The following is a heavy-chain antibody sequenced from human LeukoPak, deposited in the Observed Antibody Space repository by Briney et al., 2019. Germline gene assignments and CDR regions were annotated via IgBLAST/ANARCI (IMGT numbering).Heavy chain of an antibody. J-gene: IGHJ4*02. CDR2: IYTSGST. Sequence: SETLSLTCAVSGGSISSGGYSWSWIRQPAGKGLEWIGRIYTSGSTNYNPSLKSRVTMSVDTSKNQFSLKLSSVTAADTAVYYCARGIIRYFDWLLPYFDYWGQGTLVTVSS. D-gene: IGHD3-9*01. CDR3: ARGIIRYFDWLLPYFDY. CDR1: GGSISSGGYS. V-gene: IGHV4-61*02.